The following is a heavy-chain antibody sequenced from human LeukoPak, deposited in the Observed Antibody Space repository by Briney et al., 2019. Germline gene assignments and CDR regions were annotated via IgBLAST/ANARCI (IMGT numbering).Heavy chain of an antibody. Sequence: PGRSLRLSCAASGFTFSSYVMHWVRQAPGKGLEWVAIISYDGSNEYYADSVKGRFTISRDNSKNTLYLQMNSLRAEDTAVYYCARADIVATGFDYWGQGTLVTVSS. CDR2: ISYDGSNE. CDR1: GFTFSSYV. J-gene: IGHJ4*02. V-gene: IGHV3-30*14. CDR3: ARADIVATGFDY. D-gene: IGHD5-12*01.